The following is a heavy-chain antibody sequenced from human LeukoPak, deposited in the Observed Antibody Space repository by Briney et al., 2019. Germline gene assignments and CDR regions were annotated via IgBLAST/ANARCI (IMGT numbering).Heavy chain of an antibody. CDR2: INHSGST. CDR1: GGSFSGYY. CDR3: ARQWGSGAMVFYGY. D-gene: IGHD5-18*01. Sequence: PSETLSLTCAVYGGSFSGYYWSWIRQPPGKGLEWIGEINHSGSTNYNPSLKSRVTISVDTSKNQFSLKLSSVTAADTAVYYCARQWGSGAMVFYGYWGQGTLATVSS. J-gene: IGHJ4*02. V-gene: IGHV4-34*01.